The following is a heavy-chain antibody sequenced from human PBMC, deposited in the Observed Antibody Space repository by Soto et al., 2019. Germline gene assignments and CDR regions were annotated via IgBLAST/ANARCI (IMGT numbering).Heavy chain of an antibody. Sequence: GGSLRLSCAASGFTFSSYSMNWVRQAPGKGLEWVSYISSSSSTIYYADSVKGRFTISRDNAKNSLYLQMNSLRDEDTAVYYCARAGPPAGITIFGVVIRAFDIWGQGTMVTVSS. CDR3: ARAGPPAGITIFGVVIRAFDI. CDR1: GFTFSSYS. J-gene: IGHJ3*02. CDR2: ISSSSSTI. D-gene: IGHD3-3*01. V-gene: IGHV3-48*02.